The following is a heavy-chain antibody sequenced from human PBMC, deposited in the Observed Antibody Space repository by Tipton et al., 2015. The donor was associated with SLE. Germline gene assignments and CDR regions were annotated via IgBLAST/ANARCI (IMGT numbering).Heavy chain of an antibody. Sequence: TLSLTCAVSGYSIGSGYYWGWIRQPPGKGLEGIGRIYHSGTTYYNPSLKSRLTLSIDTAQNKFSLKLSSVTAADTAVYYCATNGHGATYEFFTEYLRHWGQGTLVTVSS. CDR1: GYSIGSGYY. CDR3: ATNGHGATYEFFTEYLRH. CDR2: IYHSGTT. D-gene: IGHD5-12*01. J-gene: IGHJ1*01. V-gene: IGHV4-38-2*01.